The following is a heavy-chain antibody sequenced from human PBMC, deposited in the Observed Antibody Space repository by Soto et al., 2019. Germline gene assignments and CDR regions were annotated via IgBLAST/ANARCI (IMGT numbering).Heavy chain of an antibody. V-gene: IGHV3-23*01. J-gene: IGHJ6*03. CDR3: AKDATGDPIYYYYYYMDV. CDR1: GITFSTYA. CDR2: ISASGYST. Sequence: GGSLRLSCAVSGITFSTYAMSWVRQAPGRGLEWVSPISASGYSTYYADSVKGRFTISRDNSKSTLFLQMNSLRAADTALYYCAKDATGDPIYYYYYYMDVWGKGTTVTVSS. D-gene: IGHD4-17*01.